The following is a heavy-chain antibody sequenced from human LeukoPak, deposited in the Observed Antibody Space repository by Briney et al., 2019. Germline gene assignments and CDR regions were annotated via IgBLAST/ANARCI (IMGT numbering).Heavy chain of an antibody. V-gene: IGHV3-43*02. Sequence: GGSLRLSCAASGFTLDDYAMHWVRQAPGKGLEWVSLMSGDGGTTYYADSMKGRFTISRDNSKNSLYLQMNSLRTEDTALYYCAKDIKGSSSWYDANFDYWGQGTLVTVSS. D-gene: IGHD6-13*01. J-gene: IGHJ4*02. CDR1: GFTLDDYA. CDR3: AKDIKGSSSWYDANFDY. CDR2: MSGDGGTT.